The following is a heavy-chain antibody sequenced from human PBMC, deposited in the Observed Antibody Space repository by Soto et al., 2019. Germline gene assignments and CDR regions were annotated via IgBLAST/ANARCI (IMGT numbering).Heavy chain of an antibody. Sequence: PGGSLRLSCAASDFAFSSYGIHWVRQAPGKGLEWVAASSYDGRETFYADSAKGRFTVSKEISKNTAFLQMNALRHEDTAVYFCARDSGWPIRNFDNWGQGTPVTVSS. CDR2: SSYDGRET. J-gene: IGHJ4*02. CDR1: DFAFSSYG. D-gene: IGHD3-10*01. CDR3: ARDSGWPIRNFDN. V-gene: IGHV3-30*03.